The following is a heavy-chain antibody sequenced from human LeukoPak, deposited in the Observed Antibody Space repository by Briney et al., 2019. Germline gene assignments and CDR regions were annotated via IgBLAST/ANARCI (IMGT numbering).Heavy chain of an antibody. J-gene: IGHJ4*02. CDR3: ARQYYYDSGGFSTYFDY. V-gene: IGHV4-4*07. Sequence: SDTLSLTCTVSGGPLSSHFWSWLRQPAGKGLEWIGRIYTSGSTNYNPSLKSRVTMSVDTSKNQFSLKLSSVTAADTAVYYCARQYYYDSGGFSTYFDYWGQGTLVTVSS. CDR2: IYTSGST. CDR1: GGPLSSHF. D-gene: IGHD3-22*01.